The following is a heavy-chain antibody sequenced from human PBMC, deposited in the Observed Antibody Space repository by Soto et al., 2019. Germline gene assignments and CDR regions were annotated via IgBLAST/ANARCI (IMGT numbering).Heavy chain of an antibody. Sequence: SETLSLTCAVSGGSFRGYFWSWIRQSPAKGLEWIGEINDSGNTYYNPSFKSRLTISVDTSTSQISLRLTSVTAADSAVYYCQGGDFWGQGTRVTVSS. V-gene: IGHV4-34*01. CDR2: INDSGNT. D-gene: IGHD3-16*01. J-gene: IGHJ4*02. CDR1: GGSFRGYF. CDR3: QGGDF.